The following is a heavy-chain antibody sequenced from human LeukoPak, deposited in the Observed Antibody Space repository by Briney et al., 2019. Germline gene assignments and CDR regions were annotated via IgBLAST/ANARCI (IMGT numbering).Heavy chain of an antibody. Sequence: SETLSLTCTVSGGSISSGSYYWSWIRQPAGKGLEWIGRIYTSGSTNYNPSLKSRVTISVDTSKNQFSLKLSSVTAADTAVYYCARHIGSSKYYYYMDVWGKGTTVTVSS. D-gene: IGHD2-2*03. CDR3: ARHIGSSKYYYYMDV. J-gene: IGHJ6*03. V-gene: IGHV4-61*02. CDR1: GGSISSGSYY. CDR2: IYTSGST.